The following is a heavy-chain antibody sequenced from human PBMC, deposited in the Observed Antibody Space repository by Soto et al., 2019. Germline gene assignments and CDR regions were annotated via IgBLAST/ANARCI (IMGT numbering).Heavy chain of an antibody. Sequence: SYTPSLSCASSRGSICSSDWSWIRKPAGSGLEWIGRIYFSGSTNYNPSLKSRITMSVDTSKNQFTLNLTSVTAADTAVYYCARGWDGDITTFANGMDVWGKGTTVTGSS. CDR2: IYFSGST. D-gene: IGHD1-26*01. J-gene: IGHJ6*01. CDR3: ARGWDGDITTFANGMDV. CDR1: RGSICSSD. V-gene: IGHV4-4*07.